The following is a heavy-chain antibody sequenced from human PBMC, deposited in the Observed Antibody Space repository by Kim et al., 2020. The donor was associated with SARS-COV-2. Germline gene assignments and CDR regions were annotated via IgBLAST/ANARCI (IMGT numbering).Heavy chain of an antibody. J-gene: IGHJ4*02. D-gene: IGHD1-1*01. CDR2: IYPGDSDT. CDR3: ARVCLVQPGAYYFDY. CDR1: GYSFTSYW. V-gene: IGHV5-51*01. Sequence: GESLKISCKGSGYSFTSYWIGWVRQLPGKGLEWMGIIYPGDSDTRYSPSFQGQVTISADKSISTAYLQWSSLKASDTAMYYCARVCLVQPGAYYFDYWGQGTLVTVSS.